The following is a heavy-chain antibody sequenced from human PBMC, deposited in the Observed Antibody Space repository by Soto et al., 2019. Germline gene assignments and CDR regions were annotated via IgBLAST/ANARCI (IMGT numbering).Heavy chain of an antibody. CDR1: GFTCRSYD. Sequence: LRLSCAASGFTCRSYDMNWVRQAPGKGLEWVSTILVGGSTHYPDSVKGRFTISRDDSKNTVILQMNSLTAGDTAVYYCAKATATGGGAFDICGQGTMVTVSS. D-gene: IGHD3-9*01. J-gene: IGHJ3*02. V-gene: IGHV3-23*01. CDR2: ILVGGST. CDR3: AKATATGGGAFDI.